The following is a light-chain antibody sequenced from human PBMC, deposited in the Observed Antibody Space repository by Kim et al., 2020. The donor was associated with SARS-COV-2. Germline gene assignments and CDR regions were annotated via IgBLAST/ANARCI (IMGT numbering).Light chain of an antibody. Sequence: QSALTQPASVSGSPGQSITISCTGTSSDVGSSNFVSWYQQHPDKAPKLMIYEVTKRPSGVSNRFSGSKSGNTAYLTISGLRAEDEADYYCCSYAGSTTLIFGGGTQLTVL. CDR3: CSYAGSTTLI. CDR1: SSDVGSSNF. J-gene: IGLJ2*01. V-gene: IGLV2-23*02. CDR2: EVT.